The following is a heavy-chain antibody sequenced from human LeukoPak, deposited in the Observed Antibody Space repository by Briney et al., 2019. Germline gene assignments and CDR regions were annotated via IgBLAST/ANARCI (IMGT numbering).Heavy chain of an antibody. CDR1: GYTFTSYY. CDR3: ARGGRDIQRCQIYWYFYG. J-gene: IGHJ2*01. V-gene: IGHV1-46*01. Sequence: ASVKVSCKASGYTFTSYYMHWVRQAPGQGLEWMGIINPSGGSTSYAQKFQGRVTMTRDTSPSTVYMALSSLRSEDTAVYYCARGGRDIQRCQIYWYFYGWGRGTLVTVSS. CDR2: INPSGGST. D-gene: IGHD1-1*01.